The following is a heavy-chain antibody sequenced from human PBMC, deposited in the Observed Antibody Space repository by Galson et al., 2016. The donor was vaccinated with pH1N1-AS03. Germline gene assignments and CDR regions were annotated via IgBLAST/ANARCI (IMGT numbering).Heavy chain of an antibody. CDR3: ARDAAYYYGMDV. CDR1: GYTVTNYG. CDR2: ISSFNGYT. J-gene: IGHJ6*02. Sequence: SGYTVTNYGVSWVRQAPGQGLEWMGGISSFNGYTTYAQKLQDRVTMTRDTSTSTAYMELRSLRSDDTAVYFWARDAAYYYGMDVWGQGTTVIVSS. D-gene: IGHD6-25*01. V-gene: IGHV1-18*01.